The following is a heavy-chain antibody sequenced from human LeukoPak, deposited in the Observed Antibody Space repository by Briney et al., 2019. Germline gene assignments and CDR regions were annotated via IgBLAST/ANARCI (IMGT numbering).Heavy chain of an antibody. CDR3: AKYLTGPYLDY. Sequence: GGSLRLSCAAFGFTFSNYAMSWVRQAPGKGLEWISDITGSGANTYYADSVKGRFTISRDNSKNTLYLQMSSLRADDTAVYYCAKYLTGPYLDYWGQGTLVTVSS. J-gene: IGHJ4*02. CDR1: GFTFSNYA. D-gene: IGHD1-14*01. V-gene: IGHV3-23*01. CDR2: ITGSGANT.